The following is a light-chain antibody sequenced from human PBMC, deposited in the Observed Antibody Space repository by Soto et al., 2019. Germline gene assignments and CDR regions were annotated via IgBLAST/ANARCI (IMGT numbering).Light chain of an antibody. Sequence: EIVMTQSPATLSVSPGERATLSCRASQSVSSNLAWYQQKPGQAPRLLIYGASTRATGIPARFSGSGSGTEFTLTIRSVQSEDFAVYYCQQYNNWPFTFGPGTKVDIK. V-gene: IGKV3-15*01. CDR3: QQYNNWPFT. CDR1: QSVSSN. J-gene: IGKJ3*01. CDR2: GAS.